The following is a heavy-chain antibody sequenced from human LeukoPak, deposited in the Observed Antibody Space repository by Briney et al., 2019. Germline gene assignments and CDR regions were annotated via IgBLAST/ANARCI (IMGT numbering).Heavy chain of an antibody. CDR3: TRVFGGYDVSDY. CDR1: GFTFSSFW. CDR2: IKKDGSQK. J-gene: IGHJ4*02. D-gene: IGHD3-3*01. V-gene: IGHV3-7*03. Sequence: PGGSLTLSCAASGFTFSSFWMSWVRQAPGKGLEWVANIKKDGSQKYYVDSVEGRFTISRDNAKNSLYLQMDSLRVDDTAVYYCTRVFGGYDVSDYWGQGTLVTVSS.